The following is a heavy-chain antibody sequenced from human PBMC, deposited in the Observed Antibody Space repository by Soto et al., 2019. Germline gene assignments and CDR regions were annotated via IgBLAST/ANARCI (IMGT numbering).Heavy chain of an antibody. J-gene: IGHJ3*02. CDR1: GFSFSSYA. Sequence: GGSLRLSCAASGFSFSSYAMYWVRQAPGKGLQWVSGISGGSTFYADSVKGRFTISRDNSKNTLYLQMNSLRAEDTAVYHCATGSVTRVAGTDAFDIWGQGTMVTVSS. D-gene: IGHD6-19*01. CDR2: ISGGST. V-gene: IGHV3-23*01. CDR3: ATGSVTRVAGTDAFDI.